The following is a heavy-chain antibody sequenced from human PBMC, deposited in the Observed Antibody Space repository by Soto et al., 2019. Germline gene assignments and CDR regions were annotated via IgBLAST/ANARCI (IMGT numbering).Heavy chain of an antibody. CDR3: AREYTAWPLAYGLDV. Sequence: GGSLRLSCVGSGFPCSTYSSNWVRQAPGKGLEWVSSISSRSDIYYADSVKGRFTISRDNAKNSVSLQMNSLRAEDTAVYYCAREYTAWPLAYGLDVWGQGTTVTVSS. V-gene: IGHV3-21*01. CDR1: GFPCSTYS. D-gene: IGHD2-2*02. J-gene: IGHJ6*02. CDR2: ISSRSDI.